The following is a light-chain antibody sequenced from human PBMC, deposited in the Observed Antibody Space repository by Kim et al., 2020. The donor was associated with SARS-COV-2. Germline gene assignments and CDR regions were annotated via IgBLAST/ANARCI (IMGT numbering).Light chain of an antibody. V-gene: IGKV3-20*01. CDR2: GAS. Sequence: EIVLTQSPGTLSLSPGERATLSCRASQSVSSSYLAWYQQKPGQAHRLLIYGASSRATGIPDRFSGSGSGTDFTLTISRLEPEDFAVYYCQQYGSSPELTFGGGTKVDIK. CDR1: QSVSSSY. CDR3: QQYGSSPELT. J-gene: IGKJ4*01.